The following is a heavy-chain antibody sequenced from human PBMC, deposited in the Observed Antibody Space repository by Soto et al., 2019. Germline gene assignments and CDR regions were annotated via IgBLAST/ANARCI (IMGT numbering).Heavy chain of an antibody. Sequence: ASVKVSCKASGYTFTSYYMHWVRQAPGQGLEWMRIINPSGGSTSYAHKFHRRVTINRDTSRSTVYMELSSPSSEDPAAYFCARRLRDYRGQRTPVTVSS. V-gene: IGHV1-46*01. CDR2: INPSGGST. CDR1: GYTFTSYY. CDR3: ARRLRDY. D-gene: IGHD4-17*01. J-gene: IGHJ4*02.